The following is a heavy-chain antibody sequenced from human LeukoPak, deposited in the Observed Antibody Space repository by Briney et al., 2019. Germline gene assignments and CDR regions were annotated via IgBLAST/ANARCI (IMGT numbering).Heavy chain of an antibody. CDR3: ARDWDYYDSSGRKAFDI. Sequence: PSETLSLTCTVSGGSISSGDYYWSWIRQPPGKGLEWIGYIYYSGSTYYNPSLKSRVTISVDTSKNQFSLKLSSVTAADMAVYYCARDWDYYDSSGRKAFDIWGQGTMVTVSS. CDR2: IYYSGST. V-gene: IGHV4-30-4*01. CDR1: GGSISSGDYY. D-gene: IGHD3-22*01. J-gene: IGHJ3*02.